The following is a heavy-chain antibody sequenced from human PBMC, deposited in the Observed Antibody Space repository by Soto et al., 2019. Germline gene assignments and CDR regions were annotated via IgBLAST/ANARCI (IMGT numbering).Heavy chain of an antibody. Sequence: XGSLRLSCAASGFTVSSYAMSWVRQAPGKGLEWVSAISGSGGCTYYADSVKGRFTISRDNSKNTLYLQMNSLRAEDTAVYYCAKDYRIVVVTAAIRDYYYGMDVWGQGTTVTVSS. CDR2: ISGSGGCT. J-gene: IGHJ6*02. V-gene: IGHV3-23*01. CDR1: GFTVSSYA. CDR3: AKDYRIVVVTAAIRDYYYGMDV. D-gene: IGHD2-2*02.